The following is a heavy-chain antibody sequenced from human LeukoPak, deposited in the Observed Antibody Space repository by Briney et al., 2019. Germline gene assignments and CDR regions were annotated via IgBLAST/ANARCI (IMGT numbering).Heavy chain of an antibody. CDR1: GYTFTSYY. CDR2: INASGGST. CDR3: ARAAYGDYVGDNLDY. J-gene: IGHJ4*02. D-gene: IGHD4-17*01. Sequence: ASVKVSCKASGYTFTSYYMHWVRQAPGQGLEWMGIINASGGSTSYAQKFQGRVTMTRDTSTSTVYMELSSLRSEDTAVYYCARAAYGDYVGDNLDYWGQGTLVTVSS. V-gene: IGHV1-46*01.